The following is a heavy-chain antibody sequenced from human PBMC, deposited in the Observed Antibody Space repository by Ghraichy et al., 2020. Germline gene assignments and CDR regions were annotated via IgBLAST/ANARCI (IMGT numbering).Heavy chain of an antibody. D-gene: IGHD3-22*01. CDR1: GGSISSSNW. CDR3: ASLTKYYDSSGYYSHLWYFDL. CDR2: IYHSGST. Sequence: SETLSLTCAVSGGSISSSNWWSWVRQPPGKGLEWIGEIYHSGSTNYNPSLKSRVTISVDKSKNQFSLKLSSVTAADTAVYYCASLTKYYDSSGYYSHLWYFDLWGRGTLVTVSS. V-gene: IGHV4-4*02. J-gene: IGHJ2*01.